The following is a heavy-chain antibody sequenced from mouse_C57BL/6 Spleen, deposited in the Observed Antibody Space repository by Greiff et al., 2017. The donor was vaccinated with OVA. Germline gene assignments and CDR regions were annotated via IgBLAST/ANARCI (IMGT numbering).Heavy chain of an antibody. D-gene: IGHD2-5*01. CDR3: ARSAYYSNYHFDY. CDR2: IYPGDGDT. Sequence: QVQLQQSGPELVKPGASVKLSCTASGYAFSSSWMNWVKQRPGKGLEWIGRIYPGDGDTNYNGKFKGKATLTADKSSSTAYMQLSSLTSEDSAVCFCARSAYYSNYHFDYWGQGTTLTVSS. CDR1: GYAFSSSW. J-gene: IGHJ2*01. V-gene: IGHV1-82*01.